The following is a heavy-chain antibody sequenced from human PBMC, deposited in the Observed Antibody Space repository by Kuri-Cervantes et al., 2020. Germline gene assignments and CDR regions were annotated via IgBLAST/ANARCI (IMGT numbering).Heavy chain of an antibody. J-gene: IGHJ2*01. Sequence: SVKVSCKASGGTFSSYAISWVRQAPGQGLEWMGGIIPIFGTANYAQKFQGRVTITADESTSTAYMELRSLRSDDTAVYYCARVHTSLVSGWSNWYFDHWGRGTLVTVSS. CDR3: ARVHTSLVSGWSNWYFDH. D-gene: IGHD6-19*01. V-gene: IGHV1-69*13. CDR2: IIPIFGTA. CDR1: GGTFSSYA.